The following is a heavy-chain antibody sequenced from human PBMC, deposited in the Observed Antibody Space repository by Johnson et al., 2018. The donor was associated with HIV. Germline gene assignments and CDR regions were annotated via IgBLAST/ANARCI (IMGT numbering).Heavy chain of an antibody. CDR2: IYRGGAT. V-gene: IGHV3-66*01. D-gene: IGHD4-23*01. Sequence: EVQLVESGGGVVQPGGSLRLSCAASGFSVSASYMSWLRQAPGKALEWVSVIYRGGATYYAASVQGRFTISRDNSKNTLYLQMESLRADDTALYYCARDKDYGGNHDAFDIWGQGTMVTVSS. CDR3: ARDKDYGGNHDAFDI. CDR1: GFSVSASY. J-gene: IGHJ3*02.